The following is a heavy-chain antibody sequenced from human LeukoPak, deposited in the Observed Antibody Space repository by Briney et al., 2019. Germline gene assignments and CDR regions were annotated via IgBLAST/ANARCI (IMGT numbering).Heavy chain of an antibody. D-gene: IGHD1-20*01. CDR2: IYYSGST. CDR1: GGSISSGDYY. Sequence: SETLSLTCTVSGGSISSGDYYWSWIRQPPGKGLEWIGYIYYSGSTYYNPSLKSRVTISVDTSKYQFSLKLSSVTAADTAVYYCARESWVITGPNWFDPWGQGTLVTVSS. J-gene: IGHJ5*02. CDR3: ARESWVITGPNWFDP. V-gene: IGHV4-30-4*01.